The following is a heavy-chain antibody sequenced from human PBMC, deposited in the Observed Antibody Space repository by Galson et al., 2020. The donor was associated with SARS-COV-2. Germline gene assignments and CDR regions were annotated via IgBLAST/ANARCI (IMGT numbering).Heavy chain of an antibody. V-gene: IGHV4-30-2*01. CDR2: IYHSGST. Sequence: SETLSLTCAVSGGYISSGGYSWSWIRQPPGKGLEWIGYIYHSGSTYYNPSLKSRVTISVDRSKNQFSLKLSSVTAADTAVYYCARVVTYYFDYWGQGTLVTVSS. J-gene: IGHJ4*02. CDR3: ARVVTYYFDY. D-gene: IGHD6-6*01. CDR1: GGYISSGGYS.